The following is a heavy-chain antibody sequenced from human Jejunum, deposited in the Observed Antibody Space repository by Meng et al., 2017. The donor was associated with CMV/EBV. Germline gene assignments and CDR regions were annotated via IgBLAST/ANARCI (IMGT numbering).Heavy chain of an antibody. CDR2: IHWDGDE. CDR1: GFSFSTGGES. V-gene: IGHV2-5*02. Sequence: QITLKESGPTVVTPTHTLTMTCTFSGFSFSTGGESVGWIRQPPGKALEWLARIHWDGDEDYSPSLKSRLTITKDSSKNQVVLTMTNMDPMDTATYYCTHGPTRIEPFDYWGQGILVTVSS. J-gene: IGHJ4*02. D-gene: IGHD5-24*01. CDR3: THGPTRIEPFDY.